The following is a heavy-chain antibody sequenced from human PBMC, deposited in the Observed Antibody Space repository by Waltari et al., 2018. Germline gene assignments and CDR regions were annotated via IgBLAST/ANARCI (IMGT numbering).Heavy chain of an antibody. CDR1: GFTFSSYG. CDR2: IPYYGSNK. Sequence: QVQLVESGGGVVQPGGSLRLSCAASGFTFSSYGMHWVRQAPGKVLEWVVFIPYYGSNKYYADSVKGRFTISRDNSKNTLYLQMNSLRAEDTAVYYCAKDPPITSYYYYYMDVWGKGTTVTVSS. J-gene: IGHJ6*03. V-gene: IGHV3-30*02. D-gene: IGHD2-2*01. CDR3: AKDPPITSYYYYYMDV.